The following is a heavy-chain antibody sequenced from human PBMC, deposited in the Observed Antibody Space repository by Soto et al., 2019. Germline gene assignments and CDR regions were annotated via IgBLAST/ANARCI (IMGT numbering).Heavy chain of an antibody. Sequence: QVQLQESGPGLVKPSQTLSLTWTVSGGSISSGGYYWSWIRQHPGKGLEWIGYIYYSGSTYYNPSLKRRVTISVDTSKNQFPLKLRSVTAADTAVYYCARDRKPGLRDDGRGYYYGMDVWGQGTTVTVSS. J-gene: IGHJ6*02. V-gene: IGHV4-31*02. CDR3: ARDRKPGLRDDGRGYYYGMDV. CDR1: GGSISSGGYY. D-gene: IGHD1-1*01. CDR2: IYYSGST.